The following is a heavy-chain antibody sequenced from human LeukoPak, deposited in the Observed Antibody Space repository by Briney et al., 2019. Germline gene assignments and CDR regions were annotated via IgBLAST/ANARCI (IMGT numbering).Heavy chain of an antibody. CDR3: ARESRRSSRNYYYHMDV. Sequence: SETLSLTCAVYGGSFSGYYWSWIRQPPGKGLEWIGEINHSGSTNYNPSLKSRVTISVDTSKNQFSLKLSSVTAADTAVYYCARESRRSSRNYYYHMDVWGKGTTVTVSS. V-gene: IGHV4-34*01. CDR1: GGSFSGYY. D-gene: IGHD6-6*01. CDR2: INHSGST. J-gene: IGHJ6*03.